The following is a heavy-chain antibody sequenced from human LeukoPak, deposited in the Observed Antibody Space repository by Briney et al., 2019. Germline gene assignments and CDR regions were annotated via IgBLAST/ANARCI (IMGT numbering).Heavy chain of an antibody. D-gene: IGHD1-26*01. CDR3: ARGTLGLYYYYGMDV. Sequence: TTSETLSLTCTVSGGSISSYYWSWIRQPPGKGLEWIGYIYYSGSTNYNPSLKSRVTISVDTSKSQFSLKLSSVTAADTAVYYCARGTLGLYYYYGMDVWGQGTTVTVSS. CDR1: GGSISSYY. V-gene: IGHV4-59*01. J-gene: IGHJ6*02. CDR2: IYYSGST.